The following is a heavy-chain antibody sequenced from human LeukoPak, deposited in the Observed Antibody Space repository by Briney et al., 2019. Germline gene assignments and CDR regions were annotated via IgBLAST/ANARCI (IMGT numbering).Heavy chain of an antibody. CDR3: AYSSSWLNYYYYYMDV. D-gene: IGHD6-13*01. J-gene: IGHJ6*03. Sequence: ASVKVSCKASGYTFTGYGISWVRQAPGQGLEWMGWISAYNGNTNYAQKLQGRVTMTTDTSTSTAYMELRSLRSDDTAVYYCAYSSSWLNYYYYYMDVWGKGTTVTVSS. CDR2: ISAYNGNT. CDR1: GYTFTGYG. V-gene: IGHV1-18*01.